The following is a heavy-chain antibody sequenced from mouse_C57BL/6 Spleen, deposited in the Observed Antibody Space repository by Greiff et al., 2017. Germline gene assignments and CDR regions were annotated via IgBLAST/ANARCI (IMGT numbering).Heavy chain of an antibody. CDR2: ISSGGDYI. J-gene: IGHJ2*01. D-gene: IGHD1-1*01. CDR1: GFTFSSYA. V-gene: IGHV5-9-1*02. Sequence: EVKLMESGEGLVKPGGSLKLSCAASGFTFSSYAMSWVRQTPEKRLEWVAYISSGGDYIYYADTVKGRFTISRDNARNTLYLQMSSLKSEDTAMYYCTREDAYYYGSSYFDYWGQGTTLTVSS. CDR3: TREDAYYYGSSYFDY.